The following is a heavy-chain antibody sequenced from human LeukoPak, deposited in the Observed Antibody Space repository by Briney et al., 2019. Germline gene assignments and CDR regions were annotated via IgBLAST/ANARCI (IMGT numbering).Heavy chain of an antibody. CDR2: INPDSGVT. CDR1: GYTFTGYF. V-gene: IGHV1-2*04. D-gene: IGHD2-2*01. CDR3: ARVWSVGAVVPAAFFDY. Sequence: ASVKVSCKASGYTFTGYFMHWVRQAPGQGLEWMGWINPDSGVTTYAQKFRGWVTLTRDTSISTAYMEVSSLKSDDTAIYYCARVWSVGAVVPAAFFDYWGQGTLVTVSS. J-gene: IGHJ4*02.